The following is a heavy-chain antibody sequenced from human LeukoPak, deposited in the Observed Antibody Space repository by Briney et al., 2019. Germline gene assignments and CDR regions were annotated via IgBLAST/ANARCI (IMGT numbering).Heavy chain of an antibody. CDR3: ARDRVLGGWTDAFDI. CDR1: GFTFSSYS. D-gene: IGHD6-19*01. V-gene: IGHV3-48*01. CDR2: ISSDSII. Sequence: GGSLRLSCAAPGFTFSSYSMNWVRQAPGKGLEWVSYISSDSIIYYADSVRGRFTISRDNAKKSLYLQMNSLRAEDTAVYYCARDRVLGGWTDAFDIWGQGTMVTVSS. J-gene: IGHJ3*02.